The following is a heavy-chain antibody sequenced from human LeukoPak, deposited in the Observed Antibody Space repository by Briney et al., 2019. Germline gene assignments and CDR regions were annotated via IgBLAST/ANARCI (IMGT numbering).Heavy chain of an antibody. J-gene: IGHJ4*02. CDR2: LYSGGST. V-gene: IGHV3-66*01. Sequence: GGSLRLSCAASGFTVSSRYMSWVRQAPGKGLEWVSVLYSGGSTYYADSVKSRFTISRDKSKNTVSLQMSSLRAEDTAVYYCARGGGTYRELDYWGQGTLVTVSA. CDR1: GFTVSSRY. D-gene: IGHD3-16*01. CDR3: ARGGGTYRELDY.